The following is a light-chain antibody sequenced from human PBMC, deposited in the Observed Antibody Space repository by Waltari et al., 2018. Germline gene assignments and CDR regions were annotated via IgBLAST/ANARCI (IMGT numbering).Light chain of an antibody. J-gene: IGKJ2*01. CDR2: GAS. CDR1: QRISTY. V-gene: IGKV3-20*01. CDR3: QRYGSSPYI. Sequence: DIVLTQSPDTLSLSPGERAILSCRASQRISTYLAWYQQKPGQAPRILIYGASRRAADIPDRFSGSGYGTDFTLTISRLEPEDFAVYYCQRYGSSPYIFGQGTKLEIK.